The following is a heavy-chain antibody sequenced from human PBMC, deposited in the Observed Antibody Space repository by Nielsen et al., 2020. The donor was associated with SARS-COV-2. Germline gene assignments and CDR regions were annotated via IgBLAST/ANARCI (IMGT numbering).Heavy chain of an antibody. J-gene: IGHJ4*02. D-gene: IGHD6-19*01. CDR2: IHYTAST. CDR3: ARVASNDWAYYFDY. V-gene: IGHV4-59*01. Sequence: SETLSLTCTVSSGSISGFYRTWIRQPPGKGLEWIGHIHYTASTIYSDSLKSRLRMSVDRTKNQFSLTPSSVTAADTAVYYCARVASNDWAYYFDYWGQGALVTVSS. CDR1: SGSISGFY.